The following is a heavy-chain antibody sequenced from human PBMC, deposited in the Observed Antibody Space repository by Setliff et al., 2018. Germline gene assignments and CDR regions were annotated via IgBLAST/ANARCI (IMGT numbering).Heavy chain of an antibody. Sequence: GASVKVSCKASGYTFSSYAMNWVRQAPGEGLEWMGWINTNTGNPTYAQGFTGRFVFSLDTSVSTTYLQISSLKAEDTAVYYCARDPRQWLTTFTSAEYFQHWGQGTLVTVSS. CDR2: INTNTGNP. CDR3: ARDPRQWLTTFTSAEYFQH. D-gene: IGHD6-19*01. CDR1: GYTFSSYA. V-gene: IGHV7-4-1*02. J-gene: IGHJ1*01.